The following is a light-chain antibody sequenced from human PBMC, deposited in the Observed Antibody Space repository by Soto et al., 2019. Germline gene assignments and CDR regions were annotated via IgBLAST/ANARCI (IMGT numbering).Light chain of an antibody. V-gene: IGLV2-14*01. CDR2: EVS. CDR1: SSDVGGYNY. Sequence: QSALTQPASVSGSPGQSITISCTGTSSDVGGYNYVSWYQQHPGKAPKLMIYEVSNRPSGVSNRFSGSKSGNTASLTISGLQAEDEAEYYCSSYISSSIDYVSGTGTKLTVL. CDR3: SSYISSSIDYV. J-gene: IGLJ1*01.